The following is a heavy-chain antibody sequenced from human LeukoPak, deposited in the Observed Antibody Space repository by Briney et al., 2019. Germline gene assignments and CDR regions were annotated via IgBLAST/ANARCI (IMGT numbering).Heavy chain of an antibody. CDR1: GYSFTSNY. CDR2: IYPRDGST. CDR3: ARDQEAFDY. Sequence: ASVKVSCKASGYSFTSNYIHWVRQASGQGLEWMGMIYPRDGSTSYAQKFQGRVTVTRDTSTSTVHMELSGLRSEDTAVYYCARDQEAFDYWGQGTLVTVSS. V-gene: IGHV1-46*01. J-gene: IGHJ4*02.